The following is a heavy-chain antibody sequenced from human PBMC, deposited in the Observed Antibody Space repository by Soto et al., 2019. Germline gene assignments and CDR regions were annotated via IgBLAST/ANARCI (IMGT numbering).Heavy chain of an antibody. Sequence: SETLSLTCTVSGASISSGGYSWSWIRQHPGKGLEWIGYIYYSGSTYYNPSLKSRVTISVDTSKNQFSLKLTSVTAADTAVYYCARVWGYSYGLASDIWGQGTMVTVSS. V-gene: IGHV4-31*03. CDR2: IYYSGST. CDR1: GASISSGGYS. D-gene: IGHD5-18*01. J-gene: IGHJ3*02. CDR3: ARVWGYSYGLASDI.